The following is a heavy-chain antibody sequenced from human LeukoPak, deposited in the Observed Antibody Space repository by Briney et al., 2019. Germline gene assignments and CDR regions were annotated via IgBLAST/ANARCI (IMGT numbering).Heavy chain of an antibody. CDR3: AKERTYYSFDI. J-gene: IGHJ3*02. CDR1: GFPFSSHA. V-gene: IGHV3-30-3*01. CDR2: ISHEGNNK. D-gene: IGHD1-26*01. Sequence: PGGSLRLSCSASGFPFSSHAIHWVRQAPGEGLEWVTGISHEGNNKYYADSVRGRVTISRDNSKNTLYLQMDSLRTEDTALYYCAKERTYYSFDIWGQGTMVTVSA.